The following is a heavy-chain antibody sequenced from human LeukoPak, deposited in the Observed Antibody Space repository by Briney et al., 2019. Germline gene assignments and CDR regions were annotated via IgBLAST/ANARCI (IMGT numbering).Heavy chain of an antibody. D-gene: IGHD4-17*01. J-gene: IGHJ4*02. CDR3: ASSIDGDYREFDY. CDR1: GFTFSSYA. V-gene: IGHV3-30*02. CDR2: IRYDGSIK. Sequence: GGSLRLSCAASGFTFSSYAMSWVRQAPGKGLEWVAFIRYDGSIKYYADSVKGRFTISRDNSKNTLYLQMISLKTEDTAVYYCASSIDGDYREFDYWGQGTLVTVSS.